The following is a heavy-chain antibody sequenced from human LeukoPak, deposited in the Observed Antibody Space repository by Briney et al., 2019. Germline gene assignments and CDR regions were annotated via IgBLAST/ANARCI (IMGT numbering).Heavy chain of an antibody. CDR1: GGSFSGYY. J-gene: IGHJ4*02. CDR2: INHSGST. D-gene: IGHD6-19*01. V-gene: IGHV4-34*01. Sequence: PSETLSLTCAVYGGSFSGYYWSWIRQPPGKGLEWIGEINHSGSTNYNPSLKSRVTISVDTSKNQFSLKLSSVTAADTAVYYCARIAVADPAPFSLDYWGQGTLVTVSS. CDR3: ARIAVADPAPFSLDY.